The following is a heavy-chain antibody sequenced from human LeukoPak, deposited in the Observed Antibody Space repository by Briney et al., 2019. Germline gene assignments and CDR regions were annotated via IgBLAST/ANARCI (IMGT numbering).Heavy chain of an antibody. J-gene: IGHJ5*02. D-gene: IGHD6-13*01. CDR2: ISAYNGNT. Sequence: ASVNVSCNASGYTFTSYGISWVRQAPAQGLEWMGWISAYNGNTNYAQKLQGRVTMTTDTSTSTAYMELRSLRSDDTAVYYCARDLLRANIWQQLVRGNWFDPWGQGTLVTVSS. CDR1: GYTFTSYG. CDR3: ARDLLRANIWQQLVRGNWFDP. V-gene: IGHV1-18*01.